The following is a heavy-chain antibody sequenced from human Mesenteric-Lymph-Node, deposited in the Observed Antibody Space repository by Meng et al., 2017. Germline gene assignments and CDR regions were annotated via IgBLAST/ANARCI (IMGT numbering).Heavy chain of an antibody. CDR2: CRTKTNSYST. Sequence: GESLKISCAASGFTFSDYAVGWVRQAPGKGLEWVGRCRTKTNSYSTDYAASVKGRFSVSRDDSKNSLYLQMNSLKVEDTAVYFCGRVAGSSGSSLDYWGHGTLVTVSS. CDR1: GFTFSDYA. CDR3: GRVAGSSGSSLDY. J-gene: IGHJ4*01. V-gene: IGHV3-72*01. D-gene: IGHD6-19*01.